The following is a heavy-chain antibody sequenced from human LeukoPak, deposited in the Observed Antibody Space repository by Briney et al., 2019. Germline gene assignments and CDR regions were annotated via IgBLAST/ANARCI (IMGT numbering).Heavy chain of an antibody. Sequence: PGGSLRLSCAASGFTFSRSAMTWVRQTPGKGLDWVSSISSSGNTYYADSVKGRFTISRDNSKNMLYLQMNSLRAEDTAVYYCAKAGQGGSYYEDYFDHWGQGTLVTVSS. CDR2: ISSSGNT. J-gene: IGHJ4*02. V-gene: IGHV3-23*01. D-gene: IGHD1-26*01. CDR3: AKAGQGGSYYEDYFDH. CDR1: GFTFSRSA.